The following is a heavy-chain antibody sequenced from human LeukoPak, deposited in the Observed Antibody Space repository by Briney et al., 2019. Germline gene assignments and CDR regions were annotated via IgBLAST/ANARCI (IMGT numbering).Heavy chain of an antibody. CDR3: ARERGGFDY. V-gene: IGHV4-30-4*07. CDR1: SASIGSGGYS. J-gene: IGHJ4*02. D-gene: IGHD3-16*01. CDR2: IYYSGTT. Sequence: SETLSLTCSVSSASIGSGGYSWSWVRQSPRKGFEWIGYIYYSGTTFYNPSLESRLTISLDTSSNQFSLKLDSVTAADTAVYYCARERGGFDYWGQGSLVTVSS.